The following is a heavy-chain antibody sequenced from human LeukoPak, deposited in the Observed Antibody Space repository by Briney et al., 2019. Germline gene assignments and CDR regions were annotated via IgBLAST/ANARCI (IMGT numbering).Heavy chain of an antibody. CDR1: GGSISTDY. D-gene: IGHD4-11*01. Sequence: SETLSLTCTVSGGSISTDYWSWIRQSPGKGLEWIGFIYYGGTTNYNPSLKTRVTISVDTSQNQFSLKLTSVTAADTAIYYCARASSNYSPGYYGMDVWGQGTTVTVSS. V-gene: IGHV4-59*01. CDR2: IYYGGTT. CDR3: ARASSNYSPGYYGMDV. J-gene: IGHJ6*02.